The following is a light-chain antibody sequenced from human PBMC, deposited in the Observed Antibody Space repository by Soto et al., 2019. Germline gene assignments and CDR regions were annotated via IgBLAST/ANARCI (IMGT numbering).Light chain of an antibody. V-gene: IGKV3-20*01. CDR1: QSVSSSY. Sequence: EIVLTQSPGTLSLSPGERATLSCIASQSVSSSYLAWYQQKPGQAPRLLIYGASSRATGIPDRFSGSGSGTDFALTISRLEPEDFAVYYCQQYGNSQTLGGGTKVEIK. CDR3: QQYGNSQT. CDR2: GAS. J-gene: IGKJ4*01.